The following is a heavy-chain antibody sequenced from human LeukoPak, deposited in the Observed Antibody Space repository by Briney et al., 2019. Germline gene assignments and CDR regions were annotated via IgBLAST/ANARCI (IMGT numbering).Heavy chain of an antibody. CDR3: ARGSPTHFYGSGTFYKSRGQLNT. CDR2: ISAYNGNS. CDR1: GYTFTSYG. Sequence: ASVKVSCKASGYTFTSYGISWVRQAPGQGLEWMGWISAYNGNSNYAQKLQGRVTMTTDTSTSTAYMELRSLRSEDMAVYYCARGSPTHFYGSGTFYKSRGQLNTWGQGTMVTVSS. V-gene: IGHV1-18*03. J-gene: IGHJ3*02. D-gene: IGHD3-10*01.